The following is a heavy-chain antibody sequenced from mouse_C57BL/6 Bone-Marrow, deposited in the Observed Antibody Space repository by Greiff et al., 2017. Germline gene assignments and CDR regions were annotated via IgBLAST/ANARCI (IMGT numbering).Heavy chain of an antibody. CDR3: ARSYYYGSPPFAY. CDR2: INPGSGGT. J-gene: IGHJ3*01. Sequence: VQLQQSGAELVRPGTSVKVSCKASGYAFTNYLLEWVKQRPGQGLEWIGVINPGSGGTNYNEKFKGKATLTADKSSSPAYMQLSRLTSEASAVYFCARSYYYGSPPFAYWGQGTLVTVSA. D-gene: IGHD1-1*01. V-gene: IGHV1-54*01. CDR1: GYAFTNYL.